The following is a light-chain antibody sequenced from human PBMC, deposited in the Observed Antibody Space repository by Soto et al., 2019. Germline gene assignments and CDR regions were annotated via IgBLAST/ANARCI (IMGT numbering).Light chain of an antibody. Sequence: EIGMTQSPATLSVSPGERATLSCRASQSININRAWYQQKSGQAPRLLIYGASTRATGLPARFSGSGSGTELTLIISSLQSGDSAVYYCQQYDNWPITFCQGTRLEIK. CDR1: QSININ. CDR3: QQYDNWPIT. J-gene: IGKJ5*01. V-gene: IGKV3-15*01. CDR2: GAS.